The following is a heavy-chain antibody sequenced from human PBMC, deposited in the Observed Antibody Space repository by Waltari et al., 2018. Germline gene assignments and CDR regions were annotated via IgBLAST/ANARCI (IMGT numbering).Heavy chain of an antibody. Sequence: QLQLQESGPGLVKPSETLSLTCTVSGGSISTNSFDWGWIRQPPGKGLEWIGPILSRGTTYTNATLKSRLTISVDTSKNQFSLKLSSVTAADTAAYYCARHRDSSSHYVGWFDPWGQGTLVTVSS. V-gene: IGHV4-39*01. D-gene: IGHD6-13*01. CDR2: ILSRGTT. CDR1: GGSISTNSFD. CDR3: ARHRDSSSHYVGWFDP. J-gene: IGHJ5*02.